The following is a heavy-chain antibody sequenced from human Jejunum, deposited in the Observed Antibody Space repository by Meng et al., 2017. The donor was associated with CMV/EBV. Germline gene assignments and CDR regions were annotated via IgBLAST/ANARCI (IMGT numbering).Heavy chain of an antibody. Sequence: QLVGAGGGLVQPGGYLRRSCAVSGISVTTNYMTWVRQTPGKGLEWVSVIYSGGDKTYYADSVRGRFTISRDSSRNTLYLQMTSLRAGDTALYYCARGAMSFESWGQGTLVTVSS. J-gene: IGHJ5*01. V-gene: IGHV3-66*01. CDR3: ARGAMSFES. CDR2: IYSGGDKT. CDR1: GISVTTNY.